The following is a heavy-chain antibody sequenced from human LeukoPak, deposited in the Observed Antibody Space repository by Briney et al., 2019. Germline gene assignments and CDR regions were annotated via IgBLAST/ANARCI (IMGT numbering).Heavy chain of an antibody. CDR1: GFTFSNYA. CDR2: SAHDEVGK. V-gene: IGHV3-30*18. CDR3: AKDRGYGEHEPFES. Sequence: GGSLRLSCVGSGFTFSNYAIHWVRQAPGKGLEWVAVSAHDEVGKQFADSVKGRFTLSRDNSRDSVHLQMNRLRDEDTAVYYCAKDRGYGEHEPFESWGQGSLVTVSS. D-gene: IGHD4/OR15-4a*01. J-gene: IGHJ4*02.